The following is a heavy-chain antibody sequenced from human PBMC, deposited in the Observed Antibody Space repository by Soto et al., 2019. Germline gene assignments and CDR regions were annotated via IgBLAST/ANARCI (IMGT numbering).Heavy chain of an antibody. V-gene: IGHV3-9*01. CDR1: GFSFDDDA. D-gene: IGHD2-8*02. CDR3: ANSTGGTANAMGV. CDR2: ISWNSGTI. Sequence: EVQLVESGGGLVQPGRSLRLSCAASGFSFDDDAMHWVRQAPGKGLEWVSGISWNSGTIGDADSVKGRFTISRDNAKNPRYQQMNSLRAEDTALYYCANSTGGTANAMGVRGQGTTVTVS. J-gene: IGHJ6*02.